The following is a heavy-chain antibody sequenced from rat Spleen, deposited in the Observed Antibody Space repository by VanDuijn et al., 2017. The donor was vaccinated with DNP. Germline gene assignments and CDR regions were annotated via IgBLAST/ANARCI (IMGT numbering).Heavy chain of an antibody. CDR2: ISTSGSRT. D-gene: IGHD1-11*01. V-gene: IGHV5-25*01. CDR1: GFTFSNYY. CDR3: ARNYGGYRPWDY. Sequence: EVQLVESGGGLVQPGRSLKLSCAASGFTFSNYYMAWVRQAPKKGLEWVATISTSGSRTYYRDSVKGRFTISRDNAENTVYLQMDSLRSEDTATYYCARNYGGYRPWDYWGQGVMVTVSS. J-gene: IGHJ2*01.